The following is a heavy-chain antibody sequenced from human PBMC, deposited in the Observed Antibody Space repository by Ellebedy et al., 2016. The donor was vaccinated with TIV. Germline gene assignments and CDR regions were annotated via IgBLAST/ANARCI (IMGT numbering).Heavy chain of an antibody. CDR1: GYSFIGYY. Sequence: ASVKVSCXASGYSFIGYYMHWVRQAPGQGLEWMGWINPNSGGTTYAQKFQGRVNLTRDTSITTAYMELSRLRSKDSAVYYCAVGATTPWGQGTLITVSS. D-gene: IGHD1-26*01. CDR3: AVGATTP. V-gene: IGHV1-2*02. CDR2: INPNSGGT. J-gene: IGHJ5*02.